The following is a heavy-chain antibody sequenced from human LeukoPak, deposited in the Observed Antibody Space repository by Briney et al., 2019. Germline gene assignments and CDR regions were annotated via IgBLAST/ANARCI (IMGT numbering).Heavy chain of an antibody. CDR2: INPSGGST. V-gene: IGHV1-46*01. J-gene: IGHJ4*02. CDR3: TRGTASDY. D-gene: IGHD1-1*01. CDR1: GYTFTSYY. Sequence: ASVKVSCKASGYTFTSYYMHWVRQAPGQGLVWMGIINPSGGSTSYAQKFQGRVTMTRDMSTSTIYMELSSLRSEDTAMYYCTRGTASDYWGQGTLVTVSS.